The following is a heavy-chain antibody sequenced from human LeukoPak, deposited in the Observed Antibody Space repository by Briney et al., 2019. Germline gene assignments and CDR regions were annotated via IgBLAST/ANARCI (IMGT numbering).Heavy chain of an antibody. CDR3: AREHIVVVTATPGSFFDY. CDR1: GGSISSDY. CDR2: IYYSGST. D-gene: IGHD2-21*02. V-gene: IGHV4-59*01. J-gene: IGHJ4*02. Sequence: PSETLSLTCTVSGGSISSDYWSWIRQSPGKGLEWIGYIYYSGSTYYNPSLKSRVTISVDTSKNQFSLKLTSVTAADTAVYYCAREHIVVVTATPGSFFDYWGQGTLVTVSS.